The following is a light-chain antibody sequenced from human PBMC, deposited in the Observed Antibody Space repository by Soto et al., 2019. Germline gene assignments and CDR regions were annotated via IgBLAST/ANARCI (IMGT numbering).Light chain of an antibody. CDR1: ISDVGSSNL. J-gene: IGLJ1*01. V-gene: IGLV2-23*01. CDR3: CSYVGARRYV. Sequence: QYALTQPASVFGSPGQSITISCAGSISDVGSSNLVSWYQQDPGKVPKLIIYEGNRRPSGVSSRFSGSNSGKTASLTISGLQAEDEADYYCCSYVGARRYVFVIATKVTVL. CDR2: EGN.